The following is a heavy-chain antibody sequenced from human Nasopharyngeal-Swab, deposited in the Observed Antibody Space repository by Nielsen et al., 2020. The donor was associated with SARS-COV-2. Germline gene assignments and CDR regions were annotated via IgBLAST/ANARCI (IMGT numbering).Heavy chain of an antibody. Sequence: GESLKISCAASGFTFSSYEMNWVRQAPGKGLEWVSYISSSGSTIYYADSVKGRFTISRDNSKNTLYLQMNSLRAEDTAVYYCAKAMYSSSWSTLGMDVWGQGTTVTVSS. V-gene: IGHV3-48*03. D-gene: IGHD6-13*01. CDR2: ISSSGSTI. CDR1: GFTFSSYE. J-gene: IGHJ6*02. CDR3: AKAMYSSSWSTLGMDV.